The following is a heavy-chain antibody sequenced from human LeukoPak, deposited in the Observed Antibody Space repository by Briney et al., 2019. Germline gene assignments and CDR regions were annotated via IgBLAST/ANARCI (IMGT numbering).Heavy chain of an antibody. D-gene: IGHD1-1*01. CDR3: ARGGTTGTTGDWFDP. CDR2: MNPNSGNT. V-gene: IGHV1-8*01. Sequence: ASVKVSCKASGYTFTSYDINWVRQATGQGLEWMGWMNPNSGNTGYAHKFQGRATMTRNTSISTASMELNSLRSEDTVVYYCARGGTTGTTGDWFDPWGQGTLVTVSS. CDR1: GYTFTSYD. J-gene: IGHJ5*02.